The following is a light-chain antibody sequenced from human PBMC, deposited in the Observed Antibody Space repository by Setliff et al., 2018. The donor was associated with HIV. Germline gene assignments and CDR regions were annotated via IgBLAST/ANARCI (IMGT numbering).Light chain of an antibody. CDR1: SPNIGAGYD. CDR3: QSYDSILSGSL. J-gene: IGLJ2*01. Sequence: QSVLTQPPSVSGAPGQRVTISCTGSSPNIGAGYDVHWYQQLPGTAPKLLVYGNTNRPSGVPDRFSGSRSGTSASLAITGLQAEDETDYYCQSYDSILSGSLFGGGTKGTVL. CDR2: GNT. V-gene: IGLV1-40*01.